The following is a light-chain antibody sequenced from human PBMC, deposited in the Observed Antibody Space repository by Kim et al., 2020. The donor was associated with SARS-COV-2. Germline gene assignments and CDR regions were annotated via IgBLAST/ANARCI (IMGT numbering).Light chain of an antibody. CDR3: HHRNSWPRCT. CDR1: RTGSSC. CDR2: AAS. V-gene: IGKV3-11*01. J-gene: IGKJ5*01. Sequence: PGGTATPCWGACRTGSSCLAWYQQSPGEAPMLLIDAASMRATVIPAWCGGSGSGTVFTLTSSMLEPEYFADYYWHHRNSWPRCTFGQGTRLEIK.